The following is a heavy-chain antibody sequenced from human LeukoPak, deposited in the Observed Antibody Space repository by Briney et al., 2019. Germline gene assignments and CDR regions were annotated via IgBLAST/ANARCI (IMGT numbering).Heavy chain of an antibody. V-gene: IGHV1-69*05. CDR3: ARADIVVVPAAIGPRANWFDP. J-gene: IGHJ5*02. CDR1: GGTFSSYA. D-gene: IGHD2-2*02. Sequence: SVKVSCKASGGTFSSYAISWVRQASGQGLEWMGGIIPIFGTANYAQKFQGRVTITTDESTSTAYMELSSLRSEDTAVYYCARADIVVVPAAIGPRANWFDPWGQGTLVTVSS. CDR2: IIPIFGTA.